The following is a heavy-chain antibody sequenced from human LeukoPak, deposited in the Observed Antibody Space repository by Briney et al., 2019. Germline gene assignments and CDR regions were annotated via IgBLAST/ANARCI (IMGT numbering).Heavy chain of an antibody. CDR1: GFTFSSYW. J-gene: IGHJ4*02. CDR3: ARGGDYGDSFDY. Sequence: GGSLRLSCAASGFTFSSYWMSWVRQAPGKGLEWVANIKQDGSEECYVDSVKGRFTISRDNAKNSLYLQMNSLRAEDTAVYYCARGGDYGDSFDYWGQGTLVTVSS. D-gene: IGHD4-17*01. V-gene: IGHV3-7*01. CDR2: IKQDGSEE.